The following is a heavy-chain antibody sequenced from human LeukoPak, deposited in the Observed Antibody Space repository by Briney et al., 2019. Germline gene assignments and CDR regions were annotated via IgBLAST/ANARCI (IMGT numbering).Heavy chain of an antibody. Sequence: SETLSLTCTVSGGSISSYYWSWIRQPPGKGLEWIGYIYYSGSTNYNPSLKSRVTISVDTSKNQFSLKLSSVTAADTAVYYCARQGPGRTFDYWGQGTLVTVSS. CDR3: ARQGPGRTFDY. D-gene: IGHD2-2*01. CDR2: IYYSGST. J-gene: IGHJ4*02. V-gene: IGHV4-59*08. CDR1: GGSISSYY.